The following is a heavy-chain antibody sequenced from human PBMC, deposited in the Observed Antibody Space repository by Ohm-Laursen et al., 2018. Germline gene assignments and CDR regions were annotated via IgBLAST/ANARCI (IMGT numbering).Heavy chain of an antibody. CDR3: AKGDVLPAAISFSHFDY. CDR1: GFTFRSYA. D-gene: IGHD2-2*02. V-gene: IGHV3-23*01. J-gene: IGHJ4*02. CDR2: ISGSGGAT. Sequence: LRLSCAASGFTFRSYAMSWVRQAPGKGLEWVSGISGSGGATYYADSVKGRFTISRDNSKNTLYLQMNSLRAEDTAVYYCAKGDVLPAAISFSHFDYWGQGTLVSVSS.